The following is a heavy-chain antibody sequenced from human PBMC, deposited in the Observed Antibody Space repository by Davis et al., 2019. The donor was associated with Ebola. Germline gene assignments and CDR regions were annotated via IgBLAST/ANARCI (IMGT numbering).Heavy chain of an antibody. J-gene: IGHJ5*02. D-gene: IGHD3-10*01. Sequence: GGSLRLSCAASGFTFSSYSMNWVRQAPGKGLEWVSSISSSSSYIYYADSVKGRFTISRDNAKNSLYLQMNSLRAEDTAVYYCARSSKRFRDFFWFDPWGQGTLVTVSS. CDR1: GFTFSSYS. V-gene: IGHV3-21*04. CDR2: ISSSSSYI. CDR3: ARSSKRFRDFFWFDP.